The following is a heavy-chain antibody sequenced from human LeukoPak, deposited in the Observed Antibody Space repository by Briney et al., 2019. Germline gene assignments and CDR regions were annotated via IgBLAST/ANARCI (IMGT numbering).Heavy chain of an antibody. CDR2: IYYSGST. J-gene: IGHJ5*02. Sequence: SETLSLTCTVSGGSISRGDYYWSWIRQPPGKGLAWIGYIYYSGSTYYNPSLKSRVTISVDTSKNQFSLKPSSVTAADTAVYYCARDGVTRWFDPWGQGTLVTVSS. CDR3: ARDGVTRWFDP. V-gene: IGHV4-30-4*01. CDR1: GGSISRGDYY. D-gene: IGHD4-17*01.